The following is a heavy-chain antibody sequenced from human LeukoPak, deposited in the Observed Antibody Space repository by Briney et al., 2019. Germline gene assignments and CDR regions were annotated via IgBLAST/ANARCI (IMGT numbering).Heavy chain of an antibody. CDR2: ILPILGTT. CDR3: ARDPHMSASDNPYYYGMDV. Sequence: SVKVSCKTSGGPFRNSAISWVRQAPGQGLEWMGGILPILGTTNYAQNFHGRVTITADESTSTVFMELSSLGSEDTAVYYCARDPHMSASDNPYYYGMDVWGKGTTVTVSS. V-gene: IGHV1-69*13. CDR1: GGPFRNSA. D-gene: IGHD1-14*01. J-gene: IGHJ6*04.